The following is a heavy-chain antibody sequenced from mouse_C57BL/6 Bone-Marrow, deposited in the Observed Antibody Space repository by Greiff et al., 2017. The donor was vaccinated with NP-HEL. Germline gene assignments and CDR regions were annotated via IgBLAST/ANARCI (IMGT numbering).Heavy chain of an antibody. CDR1: GFSLTSYG. J-gene: IGHJ1*03. D-gene: IGHD1-1*02. CDR3: APLWPRYFDV. V-gene: IGHV2-2*01. Sequence: VKLVESGPGLVQPSQSLSITCTVSGFSLTSYGVHWVRQSPGKGLEWLGVIWSGGSTDYNAAFISRLSISKDNSKSQVFFKMNSLQADDTAIYYCAPLWPRYFDVWGTGTTVTVSS. CDR2: IWSGGST.